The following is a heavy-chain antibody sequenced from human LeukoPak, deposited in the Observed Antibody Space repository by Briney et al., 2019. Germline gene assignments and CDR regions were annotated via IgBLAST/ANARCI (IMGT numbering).Heavy chain of an antibody. Sequence: GGSLRLSCAASGFTFSSNWMHWVRQAPGKGLVWASRINSDGGSTWYADSVKGRFTIARDNAKNTLYLQMNSLRVEDTAVYYCARPVAGSRNAFDMWGQGTMVTVSS. CDR3: ARPVAGSRNAFDM. J-gene: IGHJ3*02. CDR2: INSDGGST. D-gene: IGHD6-19*01. CDR1: GFTFSSNW. V-gene: IGHV3-74*01.